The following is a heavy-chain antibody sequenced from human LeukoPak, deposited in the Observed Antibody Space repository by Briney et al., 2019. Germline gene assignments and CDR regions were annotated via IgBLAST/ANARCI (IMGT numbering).Heavy chain of an antibody. J-gene: IGHJ4*02. CDR3: ARRGSGWEIDY. Sequence: GGSLRLSCVASGFTFRSHSMHWVRQAPGKGLEYVSGIRSNGGSTYFAKSVKGRFTISRDNSKNTLDLQMGSLRAEDMAVYYCARRGSGWEIDYWGQGTLVTVSS. CDR1: GFTFRSHS. D-gene: IGHD2-15*01. V-gene: IGHV3-64*01. CDR2: IRSNGGST.